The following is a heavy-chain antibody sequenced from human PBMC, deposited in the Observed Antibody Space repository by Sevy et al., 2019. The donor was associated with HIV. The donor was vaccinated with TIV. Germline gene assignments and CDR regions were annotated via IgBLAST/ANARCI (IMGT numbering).Heavy chain of an antibody. CDR2: ISYDGSNK. Sequence: GGSLRLSCAASGFTFSSYGMHWVRQAPGKGLEWVAVISYDGSNKYYADSVKGRFTISRDNSKNTLYLQMNSLRAEDTAVYYCAKDVDTAMARVYYGMDVWGQGTTVTVSS. J-gene: IGHJ6*02. D-gene: IGHD5-18*01. V-gene: IGHV3-30*18. CDR1: GFTFSSYG. CDR3: AKDVDTAMARVYYGMDV.